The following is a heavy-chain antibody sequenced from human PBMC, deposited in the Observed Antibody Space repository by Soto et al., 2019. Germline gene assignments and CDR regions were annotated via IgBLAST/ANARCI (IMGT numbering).Heavy chain of an antibody. J-gene: IGHJ3*02. CDR3: AKGQYSSGWPSDAFDI. Sequence: GGSLRLSCAASGFTFSSYGMHWVRQAPGKGLEWVAVISYDGSNKYYADSVKGRFTISRDNSKNTLYLQMNSLRAEDTAVYYCAKGQYSSGWPSDAFDIWGQGTMVTVSS. D-gene: IGHD6-19*01. CDR1: GFTFSSYG. V-gene: IGHV3-30*18. CDR2: ISYDGSNK.